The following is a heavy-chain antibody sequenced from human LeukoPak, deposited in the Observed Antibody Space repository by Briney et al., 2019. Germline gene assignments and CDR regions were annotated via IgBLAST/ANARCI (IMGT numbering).Heavy chain of an antibody. CDR2: INPNSGGT. Sequence: ASVKVSCKASGYTFTGYYMHWVRQAPGQGLEWMERINPNSGGTNYAQKFQGRVTMTRDTSISTAYMELSRLRSDDTAVYYCARGYFRGYYFDYWGQGTLVTVSS. J-gene: IGHJ4*02. CDR1: GYTFTGYY. CDR3: ARGYFRGYYFDY. V-gene: IGHV1-2*06. D-gene: IGHD2-15*01.